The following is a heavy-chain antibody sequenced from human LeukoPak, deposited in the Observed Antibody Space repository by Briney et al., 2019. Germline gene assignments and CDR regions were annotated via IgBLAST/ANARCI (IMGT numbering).Heavy chain of an antibody. V-gene: IGHV4-34*01. CDR1: GGSFSGYY. CDR3: ARDDGDYILRR. D-gene: IGHD4-17*01. J-gene: IGHJ4*02. CDR2: INHSGST. Sequence: PSETLSLTCAVYGGSFSGYYWSWIRQPPGKGLEWIGEINHSGSTNYNPSLKSRVTISVDTSKNQFSLKLSSVTAADTAVYYCARDDGDYILRRWGQGTLVTVSS.